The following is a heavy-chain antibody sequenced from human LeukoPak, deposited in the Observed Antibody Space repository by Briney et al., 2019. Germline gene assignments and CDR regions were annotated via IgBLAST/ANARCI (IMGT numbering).Heavy chain of an antibody. CDR1: GFTFSSYA. CDR3: ARVAGSSSWSTTLNWFDP. V-gene: IGHV3-48*04. Sequence: GGSLRLSCAASGFTFSSYAMHWVRQAPGKGLEWVSYISSSSSSTIYYADSVKGRFTISRDNAKNSLYLQMNSLRAEDTAVYYCARVAGSSSWSTTLNWFDPWGQGTLVTVSS. CDR2: ISSSSSSTI. D-gene: IGHD6-13*01. J-gene: IGHJ5*02.